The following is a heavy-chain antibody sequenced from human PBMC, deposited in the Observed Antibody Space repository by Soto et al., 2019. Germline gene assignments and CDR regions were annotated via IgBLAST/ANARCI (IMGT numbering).Heavy chain of an antibody. CDR2: ISGSGGST. D-gene: IGHD3-22*01. J-gene: IGHJ4*02. CDR3: AKMRGDYYDSSGYYYYYFDY. V-gene: IGHV3-23*01. CDR1: GFTFSIDA. Sequence: GGSLRLACAASGFTFSIDAMSWVRQAPGEGLEWVSAISGSGGSTYYADSVKGRFTISRDNSKNTLYLQMNSLRAEDTAVYYCAKMRGDYYDSSGYYYYYFDYWGQGTLVTVSS.